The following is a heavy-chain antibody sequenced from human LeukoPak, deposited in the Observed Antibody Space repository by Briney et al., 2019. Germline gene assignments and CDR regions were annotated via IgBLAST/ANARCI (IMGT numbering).Heavy chain of an antibody. J-gene: IGHJ3*02. CDR2: INHSGST. CDR1: GGSFSGYY. V-gene: IGHV4-34*01. Sequence: PSETLSLTCAVYGGSFSGYYWSWIRQPPGKGLEWIGEINHSGSTNYNPSLKSRVTISVDTSKNQFSLKQSSVTAADTAVYYCARDCSGGSCYSEAFDIWGQGKMGTVSS. D-gene: IGHD2-15*01. CDR3: ARDCSGGSCYSEAFDI.